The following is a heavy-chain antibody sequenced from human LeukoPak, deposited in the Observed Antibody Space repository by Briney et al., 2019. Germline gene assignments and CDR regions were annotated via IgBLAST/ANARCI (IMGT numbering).Heavy chain of an antibody. V-gene: IGHV3-30*18. J-gene: IGHJ6*02. CDR3: AKDTGRGGNPGSPYYYYYGMDV. D-gene: IGHD4-23*01. CDR2: ISYDGSNK. Sequence: GGSLRLSCAASGFTFSSDGMHWVRQAPGKGLEWVAVISYDGSNKYYADSVKGRFTISRDNSKNTLYLQMNSLRAEDTAVYYCAKDTGRGGNPGSPYYYYYGMDVWGQGTTVTVSS. CDR1: GFTFSSDG.